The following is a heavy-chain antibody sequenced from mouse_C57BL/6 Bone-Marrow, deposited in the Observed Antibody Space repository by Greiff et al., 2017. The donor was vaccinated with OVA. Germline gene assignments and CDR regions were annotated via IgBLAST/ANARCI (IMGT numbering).Heavy chain of an antibody. Sequence: QVQLQQSGAELVRPGASVTLSCKASGYTFTDYEMHWVKQTPVHGLEWIGAIDPETGGTAYNQKFKGKAILTADKSSSTAYMELSSLTYEDSAVYYCAREGIYYYGSSRPWFAYWGQGTLVTVSA. CDR1: GYTFTDYE. D-gene: IGHD1-1*01. V-gene: IGHV1-15*01. J-gene: IGHJ3*01. CDR2: IDPETGGT. CDR3: AREGIYYYGSSRPWFAY.